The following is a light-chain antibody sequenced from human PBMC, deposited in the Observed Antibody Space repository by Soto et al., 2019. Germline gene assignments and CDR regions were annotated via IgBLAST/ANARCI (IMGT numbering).Light chain of an antibody. V-gene: IGLV2-14*01. Sequence: QSALTQPASVSGSTGQSITISCTGTSSDVGGYNYVSWYQQHPGKAPELMIYDVSNRPSGVSNRFSGSKSGNTASLTISGLQAEDEADYYCSSYTRSSSLGVFGGGTKLTVL. CDR1: SSDVGGYNY. CDR3: SSYTRSSSLGV. CDR2: DVS. J-gene: IGLJ2*01.